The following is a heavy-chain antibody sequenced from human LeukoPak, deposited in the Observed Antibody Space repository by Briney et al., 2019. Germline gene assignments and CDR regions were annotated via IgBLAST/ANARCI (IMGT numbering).Heavy chain of an antibody. V-gene: IGHV1-69*13. CDR3: ARGGYTAEDYFDY. Sequence: ASVKVSCKASGGTFSSYAISWVRQAPGQGLEWMGGIIPIFGTANYAQKFQGRVTITADESTSTAYMELSSPRSEDTAVYYCARGGYTAEDYFDYWGQGTLVTVSS. D-gene: IGHD5-12*01. J-gene: IGHJ4*02. CDR2: IIPIFGTA. CDR1: GGTFSSYA.